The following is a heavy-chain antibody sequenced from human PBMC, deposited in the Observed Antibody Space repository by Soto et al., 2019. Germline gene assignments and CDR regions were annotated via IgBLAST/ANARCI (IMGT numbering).Heavy chain of an antibody. CDR3: ARTWFGELSRWFDP. V-gene: IGHV4-30-2*01. D-gene: IGHD3-10*01. CDR2: IYHSGST. Sequence: PSETLSLTCAVSGGSISSGGYSWSWIRQPPGKGLEWIGYIYHSGSTYYNPSLKSRVTISVDRSKNQFSLKLSSVTAADTAVYYCARTWFGELSRWFDPWGQGTLVTVSS. CDR1: GGSISSGGYS. J-gene: IGHJ5*02.